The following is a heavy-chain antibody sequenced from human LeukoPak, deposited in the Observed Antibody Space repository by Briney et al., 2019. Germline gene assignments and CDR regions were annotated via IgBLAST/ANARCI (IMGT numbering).Heavy chain of an antibody. CDR3: ARQHVRYAFDI. V-gene: IGHV4-39*01. CDR1: GGSISSSSYY. Sequence: PSETLSPTCTVSGGSISSSSYYWGWIRQPPGKGLEWIGSIYYSGSTYYNPSLKSRVTISVDTSKNQFSLKLSSVTAADTAVYYCARQHVRYAFDIWGQGTMVTVSS. D-gene: IGHD3-16*01. J-gene: IGHJ3*02. CDR2: IYYSGST.